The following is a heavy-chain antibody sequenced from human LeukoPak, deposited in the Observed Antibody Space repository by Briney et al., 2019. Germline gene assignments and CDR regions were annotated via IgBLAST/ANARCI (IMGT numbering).Heavy chain of an antibody. Sequence: SETLSLTCSVSGGSISSYYWSWIRQPPGKGLEWIGYVYYSGSTNYNPSLKSRVTISVDTSKNQFSLRLSSVTAADTAVYYCARERRDGYKVYFDYWGQGTLVTVSS. CDR1: GGSISSYY. J-gene: IGHJ4*02. V-gene: IGHV4-59*01. CDR2: VYYSGST. CDR3: ARERRDGYKVYFDY. D-gene: IGHD5-24*01.